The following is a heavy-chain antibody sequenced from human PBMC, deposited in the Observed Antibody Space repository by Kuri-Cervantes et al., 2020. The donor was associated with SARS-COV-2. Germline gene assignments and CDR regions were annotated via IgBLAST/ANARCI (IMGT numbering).Heavy chain of an antibody. Sequence: GSLRLSCTVSGGSISSSSYYWGWIRQPPGKGLGWIGEINHSGSTNYNPSLKSRVTVSVDTSKNQFSLKLSSVTAADTAVYYCARGGLLWFASSPFDYWGQGTLVTVSS. V-gene: IGHV4-39*07. CDR3: ARGGLLWFASSPFDY. CDR2: INHSGST. CDR1: GGSISSSSYY. D-gene: IGHD3-10*01. J-gene: IGHJ4*02.